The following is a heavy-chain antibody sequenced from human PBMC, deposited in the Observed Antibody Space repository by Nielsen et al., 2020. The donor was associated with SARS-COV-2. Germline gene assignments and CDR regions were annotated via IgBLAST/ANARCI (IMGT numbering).Heavy chain of an antibody. CDR3: AADYGSGSYTPAFDY. J-gene: IGHJ4*02. Sequence: GGSLRLSCAASGFTFSSYGMHWVRQAPGKGLEWVAVISYDGSNKYYADSVKGRFTISRDNSKNTLYLQMNSLRAEDTAVYYCAADYGSGSYTPAFDYWGQGTLVTVSS. V-gene: IGHV3-30*03. CDR1: GFTFSSYG. D-gene: IGHD3-10*01. CDR2: ISYDGSNK.